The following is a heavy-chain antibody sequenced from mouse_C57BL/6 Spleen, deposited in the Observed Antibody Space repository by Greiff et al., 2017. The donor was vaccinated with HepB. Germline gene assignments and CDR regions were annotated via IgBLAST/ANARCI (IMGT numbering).Heavy chain of an antibody. CDR2: INYDGSST. J-gene: IGHJ4*01. V-gene: IGHV5-16*01. CDR1: GFTFSDYY. D-gene: IGHD1-1*01. Sequence: EVMLVESEGGLVQPGSSMKLSCTASGFTFSDYYMAWVRQVPEKGLEWVANINYDGSSTYYLDSLKSRFIISRDNAKNILYLQMSSLKSEDTATYYCARDQWDYGSGAMDYWGQGTSVTVSS. CDR3: ARDQWDYGSGAMDY.